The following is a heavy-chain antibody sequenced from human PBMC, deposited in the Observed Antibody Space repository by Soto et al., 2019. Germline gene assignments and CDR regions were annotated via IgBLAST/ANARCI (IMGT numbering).Heavy chain of an antibody. D-gene: IGHD1-26*01. CDR2: IIPIFGTA. CDR3: ARGDRAYSGSQGLFDY. CDR1: GGTFSSYA. V-gene: IGHV1-69*12. J-gene: IGHJ4*02. Sequence: QVQLVQSGAEVKKPGSSVKVSCKASGGTFSSYAISWVRQAPGQGLEWMGGIIPIFGTANYAQKFQGRVAITAEESTSTAYMELSSLRSEDTAVYYCARGDRAYSGSQGLFDYWGQGTLVTVSS.